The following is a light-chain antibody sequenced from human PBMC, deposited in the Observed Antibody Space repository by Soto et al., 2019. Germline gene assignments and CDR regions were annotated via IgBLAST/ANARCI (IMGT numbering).Light chain of an antibody. Sequence: DIQMTQSPSTLSVSLGCRGTITCRASQTISSWLAWYQQKPGKAPNLLIYGASNLQSGVPSRFSGSGSGTDFTLTISSMQPEDFATYYCKQSYSIFGQGTRLEIK. CDR3: KQSYSI. CDR1: QTISSW. CDR2: GAS. J-gene: IGKJ5*01. V-gene: IGKV1-39*01.